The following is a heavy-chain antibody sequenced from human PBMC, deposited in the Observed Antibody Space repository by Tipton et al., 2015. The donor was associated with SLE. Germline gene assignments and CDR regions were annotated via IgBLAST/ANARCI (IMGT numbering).Heavy chain of an antibody. D-gene: IGHD5-12*01. J-gene: IGHJ4*02. CDR3: AKLDGWLHN. CDR2: ISGSGGSR. CDR1: GFTFSTYS. V-gene: IGHV3-23*01. Sequence: GSLRLSCAASGFTFSTYSLSWVRQAPGKGLEWVSGISGSGGSRYYADSVKGRFTISRDTSKNTLYLQMNSLRAEDTAVYYCAKLDGWLHNWGQGTLVTVSP.